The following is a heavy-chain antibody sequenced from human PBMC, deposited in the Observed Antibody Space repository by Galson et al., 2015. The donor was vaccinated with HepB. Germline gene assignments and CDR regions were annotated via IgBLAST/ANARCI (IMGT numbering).Heavy chain of an antibody. CDR1: GYTFIDYY. V-gene: IGHV1-2*06. CDR3: ASGLVGASGLY. CDR2: ILPKTGGT. J-gene: IGHJ4*02. D-gene: IGHD1-26*01. Sequence: SVKVSCKASGYTFIDYYLYWVRQAPGQGLEWMGRILPKTGGTNSAQKFRGRVTMTSDTSINTAYLELGRLTSDDTAVYYCASGLVGASGLYWGQGTLVTVSS.